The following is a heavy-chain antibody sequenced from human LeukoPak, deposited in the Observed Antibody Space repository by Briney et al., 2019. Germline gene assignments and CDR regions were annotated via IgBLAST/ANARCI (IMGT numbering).Heavy chain of an antibody. V-gene: IGHV4-59*08. CDR2: IYYSGST. J-gene: IGHJ4*02. CDR1: GGSISSYY. D-gene: IGHD6-13*01. Sequence: KSSETPSLTCTVSGGSISSYYWSWIRQPPGKGLEWIGYIYYSGSTNYNPSLKSRVTISVDTSKNQFSLKVSSVTAADTAVYYCARGSSWSYYFDYWGQGTLVTVSS. CDR3: ARGSSWSYYFDY.